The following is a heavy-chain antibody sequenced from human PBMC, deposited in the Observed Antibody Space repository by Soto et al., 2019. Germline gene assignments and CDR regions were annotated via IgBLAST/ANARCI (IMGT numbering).Heavy chain of an antibody. CDR3: AGYSGYDYGMDV. CDR1: GGSISSSSYY. CDR2: IYYSGST. J-gene: IGHJ6*02. V-gene: IGHV4-39*01. Sequence: SETLSLTCTVSGGSISSSSYYWGWIRQPPGKGLEWIGSIYYSGSTYYNPSLKSRVTISVDTSKNQFSLKLSSVTAADTAVYYCAGYSGYDYGMDVWGQGTKVTVSS. D-gene: IGHD1-26*01.